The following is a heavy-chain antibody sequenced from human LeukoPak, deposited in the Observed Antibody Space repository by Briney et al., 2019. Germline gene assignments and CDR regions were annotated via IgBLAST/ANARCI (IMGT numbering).Heavy chain of an antibody. D-gene: IGHD1-26*01. CDR1: GYTFTSYD. V-gene: IGHV1-8*01. J-gene: IGHJ6*02. CDR2: MNPNSGNT. CDR3: ARVSGSYYVYYYYGMDV. Sequence: GASVKASCKASGYTFTSYDINWVRQATGQGLEWMGWMNPNSGNTGYAQKFQGRVTMTRNTSISTAYMELSSLRSEDTAVYYCARVSGSYYVYYYYGMDVWGQGTTVTVSS.